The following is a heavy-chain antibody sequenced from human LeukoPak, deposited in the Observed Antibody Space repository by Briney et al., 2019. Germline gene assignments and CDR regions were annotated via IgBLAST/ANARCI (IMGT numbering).Heavy chain of an antibody. CDR2: INHSGST. Sequence: SETLSLTCTVSGGSISSYYWRWIRQPPGKGLEWIGEINHSGSTNYNPSLKSRVTISVDTSKNQFSLKLSSVTAADTAVYYCAITGGYYDSSGYYYYYYYGMDFWGQGTTVTVSS. CDR1: GGSISSYY. J-gene: IGHJ6*02. V-gene: IGHV4-34*01. CDR3: AITGGYYDSSGYYYYYYYGMDF. D-gene: IGHD3-22*01.